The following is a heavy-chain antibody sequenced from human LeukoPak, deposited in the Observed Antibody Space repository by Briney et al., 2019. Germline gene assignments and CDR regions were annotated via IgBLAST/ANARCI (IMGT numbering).Heavy chain of an antibody. CDR1: GESFGAYY. V-gene: IGHV4-34*01. Sequence: PSETLSLTCAVYGESFGAYYWSWIRQPPGKGLEWIGEISHSGSTNYNPSLKSRVTLSVDTSKNQFSLNLTSVTAADTAVYYCARGLGGRDDYWGQGTLVTVSS. D-gene: IGHD1-26*01. CDR3: ARGLGGRDDY. CDR2: ISHSGST. J-gene: IGHJ4*02.